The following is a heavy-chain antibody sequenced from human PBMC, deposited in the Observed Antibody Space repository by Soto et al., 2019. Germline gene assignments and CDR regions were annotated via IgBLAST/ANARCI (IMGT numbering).Heavy chain of an antibody. CDR2: IKQDGSEK. J-gene: IGHJ4*02. CDR1: GFTFSSYW. V-gene: IGHV3-7*03. CDR3: ARGVLRYFDWLPSPEYFDY. Sequence: GGSLRLSCAASGFTFSSYWMSWVRQAPGKGLEWVANIKQDGSEKYYVDSVKGRFTISRDNAKNSLYLQMNSLRAEDTAVYYCARGVLRYFDWLPSPEYFDYWGQGTLVTVSS. D-gene: IGHD3-9*01.